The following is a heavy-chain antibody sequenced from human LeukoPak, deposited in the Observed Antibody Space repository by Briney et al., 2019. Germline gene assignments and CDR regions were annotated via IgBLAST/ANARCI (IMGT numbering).Heavy chain of an antibody. J-gene: IGHJ4*02. Sequence: PGGSLRLSCAASGFTFSNYYISWVRQAPGKGLEWVANIKEDGSAQYYVGSVRGRFTISRDNAKNSLYLQMNGLRAEDTAAYYCARDGFGSMARGVIPTLDNWGQGTLVTVSS. CDR1: GFTFSNYY. CDR3: ARDGFGSMARGVIPTLDN. CDR2: IKEDGSAQ. D-gene: IGHD3-10*01. V-gene: IGHV3-7*01.